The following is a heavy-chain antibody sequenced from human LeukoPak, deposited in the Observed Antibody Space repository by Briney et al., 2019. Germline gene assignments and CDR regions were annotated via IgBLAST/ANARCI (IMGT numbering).Heavy chain of an antibody. V-gene: IGHV4-39*01. Sequence: SETLSLTCTVSGGSISSNSYYWGWIRQPPGKGLEWIGSIYYSGSTYYNPSLKSRVTISVDTSKNQFSLKLNSVTAADTAVYYCARGNTYYDILTGYPREDFDYWGQGTLVTVSS. J-gene: IGHJ4*02. CDR1: GGSISSNSYY. D-gene: IGHD3-9*01. CDR2: IYYSGST. CDR3: ARGNTYYDILTGYPREDFDY.